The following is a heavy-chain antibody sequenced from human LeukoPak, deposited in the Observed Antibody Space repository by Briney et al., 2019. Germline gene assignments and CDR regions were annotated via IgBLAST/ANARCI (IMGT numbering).Heavy chain of an antibody. J-gene: IGHJ4*02. CDR2: IYYSGST. D-gene: IGHD6-13*01. CDR3: ARQGYSSSWYYFDY. Sequence: SETLSLTCTVSGDSISSGDYFWSWIRQPPGKGLEWIGYIYYSGSTNYNPSLKSRVTISVDTSKNQFSLKLSSVTAADTAVYYCARQGYSSSWYYFDYWGQGTLVTVSS. CDR1: GDSISSGDYF. V-gene: IGHV4-61*08.